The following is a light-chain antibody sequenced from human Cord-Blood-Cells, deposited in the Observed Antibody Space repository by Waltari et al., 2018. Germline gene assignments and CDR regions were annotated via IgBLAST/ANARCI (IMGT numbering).Light chain of an antibody. V-gene: IGLV3-25*03. CDR3: QSADSSGTYRV. CDR1: ALPKQY. J-gene: IGLJ1*01. Sequence: SYELTQPPSVSVSPGQTARITCSGDALPKQYAYWYQQKPGQAPVLVIYKDSERPSGIPERFSGSSSGTTVTLTISVVQAEDEADYYCQSADSSGTYRVFGTGTKVTVL. CDR2: KDS.